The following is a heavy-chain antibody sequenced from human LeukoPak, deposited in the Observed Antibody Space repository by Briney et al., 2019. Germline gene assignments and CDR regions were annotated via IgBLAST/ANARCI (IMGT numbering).Heavy chain of an antibody. CDR3: AKEDDFWSGLDY. Sequence: GGSLRLSCAASGFTFISYAMSWVRQAPGKGLEWVSAISGSGANTHYAESVKGRFTFSRDNSKNTLYLQMNSLRAEDTAVYYCAKEDDFWSGLDYWGQGTLVTVSS. V-gene: IGHV3-23*01. CDR2: ISGSGANT. CDR1: GFTFISYA. J-gene: IGHJ4*02. D-gene: IGHD3-3*01.